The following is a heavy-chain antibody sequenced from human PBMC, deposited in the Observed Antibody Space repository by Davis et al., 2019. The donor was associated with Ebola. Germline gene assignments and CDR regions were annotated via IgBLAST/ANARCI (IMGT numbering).Heavy chain of an antibody. Sequence: MPSETLSLTCTVSGYSISSGYYWGWIRQPPGKGLEWIGSIYHSGSTYYNPSLKSRVTISVDTSKNQFSLKLSSVTAADTAVYYCATTVTTVFDYWGQGTLVTVSS. CDR3: ATTVTTVFDY. CDR1: GYSISSGYY. J-gene: IGHJ4*02. V-gene: IGHV4-38-2*02. D-gene: IGHD4-17*01. CDR2: IYHSGST.